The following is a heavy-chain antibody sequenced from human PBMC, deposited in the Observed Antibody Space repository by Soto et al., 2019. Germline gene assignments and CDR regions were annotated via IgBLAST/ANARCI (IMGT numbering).Heavy chain of an antibody. V-gene: IGHV4-31*03. D-gene: IGHD5-12*01. CDR3: ARLRMATNNYKWFAP. J-gene: IGHJ5*02. Sequence: PSETLSLTCSVSGAALNSGNYYWSWIRQVPGKGLEWIGHIYVTGAVDYNPSLRDRITISQHTSERQFSLNLRLVTATDTAVYYCARLRMATNNYKWFAPWGQGTLVTVSS. CDR1: GAALNSGNYY. CDR2: IYVTGAV.